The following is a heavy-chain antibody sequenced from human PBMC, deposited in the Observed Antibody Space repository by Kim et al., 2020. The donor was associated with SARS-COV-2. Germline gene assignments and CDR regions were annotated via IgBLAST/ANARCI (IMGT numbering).Heavy chain of an antibody. D-gene: IGHD4-4*01. Sequence: GGSLRLSCAASGFTFSSHGMHWVRQAPGKGLEWVAVIWYDGSNKYYADSVKGRFTISRDNSKNTLYLQMNSLRAEDTAVYYCARDQMAGLHLTSLVPDYWGQGTLVTVSS. J-gene: IGHJ4*02. CDR1: GFTFSSHG. CDR3: ARDQMAGLHLTSLVPDY. CDR2: IWYDGSNK. V-gene: IGHV3-33*01.